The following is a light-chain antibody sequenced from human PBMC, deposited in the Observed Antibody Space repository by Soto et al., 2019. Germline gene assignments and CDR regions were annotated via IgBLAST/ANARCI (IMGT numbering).Light chain of an antibody. CDR2: EIN. CDR1: SSDVGAYDY. CDR3: SSFAGSNISLFV. Sequence: QSALTQPPSASGSPGQSVTISCTGTSSDVGAYDYVSWYQQHPGKAPKLMIYEINKRPSGVPDRFSGSKSGNTASLTVSGPQSEEGLVYYGSSFAGSNISLFVFETGTKPTVL. V-gene: IGLV2-8*01. J-gene: IGLJ1*01.